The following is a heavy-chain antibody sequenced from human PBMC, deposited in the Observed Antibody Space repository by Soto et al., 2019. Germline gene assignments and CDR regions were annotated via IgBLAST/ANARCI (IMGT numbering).Heavy chain of an antibody. CDR1: GYTFTSHA. J-gene: IGHJ6*02. CDR2: IIPISGTA. CDR3: ARSQGSSTSLEIYYYYYYGMDV. Sequence: QVQLVQSGAEVKKPGASVKISCKASGYTFTSHAMHWVRQAPGQGLEWMGGIIPISGTANYAQKFQGRVTITADESTSTAYMELSSLRSEDTAVYYCARSQGSSTSLEIYYYYYYGMDVWGQGTTVTVSS. V-gene: IGHV1-69*13. D-gene: IGHD2-2*01.